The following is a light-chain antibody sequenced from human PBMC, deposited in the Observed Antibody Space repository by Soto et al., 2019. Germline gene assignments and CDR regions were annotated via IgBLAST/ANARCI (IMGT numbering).Light chain of an antibody. CDR1: QSLVYSDGNAY. CDR2: KAS. CDR3: MQATHWPPT. V-gene: IGKV2-30*01. J-gene: IGKJ1*01. Sequence: DVVMTQSPLSLPVTLGQPASISCRSSQSLVYSDGNAYLNWFQQRPGQSPRRLIYKASNRDSGVRDRFSGSGSGPVFSLQISRVEAAEVGIYYCMQATHWPPTFGRGTRVEIK.